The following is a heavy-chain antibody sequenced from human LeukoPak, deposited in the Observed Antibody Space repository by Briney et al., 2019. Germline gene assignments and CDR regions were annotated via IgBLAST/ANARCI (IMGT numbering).Heavy chain of an antibody. CDR2: ISGSGGST. CDR1: GFTFSSYA. Sequence: GGSLRLSCAASGFTFSSYAMSWVRQAPGKGLEWVSAISGSGGSTYYADPVKGRFTISRDNSKNTLYLQMNSLRAEDTAVYYCAITTVAGNVGLFYWGQGTLVTVSS. J-gene: IGHJ4*02. V-gene: IGHV3-23*01. D-gene: IGHD6-19*01. CDR3: AITTVAGNVGLFY.